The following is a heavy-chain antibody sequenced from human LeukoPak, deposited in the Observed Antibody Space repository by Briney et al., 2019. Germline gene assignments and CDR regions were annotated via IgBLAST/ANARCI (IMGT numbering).Heavy chain of an antibody. CDR1: GGSISSGSYY. D-gene: IGHD6-19*01. Sequence: KPSQTLSLTCTVSGGSISSGSYYWSWIRQPAGKGLEWIGRIYTSGSTNYNPSLKSRVTISLDTSKNQFSLKLSSVTAADTAVYYCASVRGYSSGWYASGLDPWGQGTLVTVSS. V-gene: IGHV4-61*02. J-gene: IGHJ5*02. CDR3: ASVRGYSSGWYASGLDP. CDR2: IYTSGST.